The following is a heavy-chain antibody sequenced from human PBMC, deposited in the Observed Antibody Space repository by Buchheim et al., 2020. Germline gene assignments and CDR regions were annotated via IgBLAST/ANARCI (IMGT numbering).Heavy chain of an antibody. Sequence: QVQLQESGPGLVKPSETLSLTCGVSGGSVSSASVYWSWIRLPPGKGLEWIGFISNSGTTNYNPSIRSRVTISIDTSKKQVSLRLSSVTPADTAVYFCAMGRQQLSWGQGAL. V-gene: IGHV4-61*01. CDR3: AMGRQQLS. J-gene: IGHJ4*02. CDR1: GGSVSSASVY. D-gene: IGHD6-13*01. CDR2: ISNSGTT.